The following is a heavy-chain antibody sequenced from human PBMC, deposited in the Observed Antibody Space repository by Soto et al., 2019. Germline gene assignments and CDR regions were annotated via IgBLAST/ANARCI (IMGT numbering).Heavy chain of an antibody. J-gene: IGHJ4*02. D-gene: IGHD2-15*01. V-gene: IGHV3-23*01. CDR2: VSIGGST. CDR1: GFTFSRYA. CDR3: AKRRGAGGHFDY. Sequence: DVQLLESGGGLVQPEGSLRLSCAASGFTFSRYAMGWVRQGPGKGLEWVAVVSIGGSTHYADSVRGRFTISRDNSKNTLSLQMNSLTAEDTAVSFCAKRRGAGGHFDYWGQGALVTVSS.